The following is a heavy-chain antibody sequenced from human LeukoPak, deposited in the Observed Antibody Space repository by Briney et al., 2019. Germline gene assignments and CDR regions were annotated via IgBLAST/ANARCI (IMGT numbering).Heavy chain of an antibody. J-gene: IGHJ4*02. CDR3: VRDFRFLDDY. Sequence: RGSLRLSCAASGFTLSTYWMTWVRQAPGKGLEWVANIKQDGSEKYYVDSVKGRFTISRDNAKNSLYLQMNSLRAEDTAMYYCVRDFRFLDDYWGQGTLVTVSS. CDR1: GFTLSTYW. CDR2: IKQDGSEK. V-gene: IGHV3-7*01. D-gene: IGHD3-3*01.